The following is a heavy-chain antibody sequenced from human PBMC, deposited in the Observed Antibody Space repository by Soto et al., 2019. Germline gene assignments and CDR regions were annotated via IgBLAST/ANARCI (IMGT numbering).Heavy chain of an antibody. J-gene: IGHJ3*01. V-gene: IGHV4-4*07. CDR3: ARGSAVTTARGWFGALDV. CDR2: IYSSGTT. D-gene: IGHD4-4*01. Sequence: LQESGPGLVKPSETLSLTCTVSGGSINNYYWNWIRQPAGKGLEWIGRIYSSGTTNQSPSLKSRVTMSVDTSTNLLSLSLSSVTAADTATYYCARGSAVTTARGWFGALDVWGQGTVVTVSS. CDR1: GGSINNYY.